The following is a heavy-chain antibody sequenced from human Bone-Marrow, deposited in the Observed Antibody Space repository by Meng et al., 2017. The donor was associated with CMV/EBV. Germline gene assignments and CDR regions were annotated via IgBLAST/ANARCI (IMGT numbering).Heavy chain of an antibody. J-gene: IGHJ4*02. Sequence: QVQLVQDVGEVKKPGASVKVSCKASGYTFTSYGISWVRQAPAQGLEWMGWISAYNGNTNYAQKLQGRVIMTTDTSTSTAYMELRSLRSDDTAVYYCAVTYYYDSSGYYSFDYWGQGTLVTVSS. CDR3: AVTYYYDSSGYYSFDY. CDR1: GYTFTSYG. V-gene: IGHV1-18*01. CDR2: ISAYNGNT. D-gene: IGHD3-22*01.